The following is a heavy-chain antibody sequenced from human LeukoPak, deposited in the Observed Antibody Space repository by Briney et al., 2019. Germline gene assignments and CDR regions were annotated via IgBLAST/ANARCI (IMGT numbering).Heavy chain of an antibody. D-gene: IGHD3-9*01. J-gene: IGHJ4*02. Sequence: GESLKISCKGSGYSFTSYWIGWVRQMPGKGLEWMGIIYPGDSDTRYSPSFQGQVTISADKSISTAYLQWSSLKASDTAMYYCARSPPAYYDILTGPEYYFDYWGQGTLVTVSS. CDR2: IYPGDSDT. CDR3: ARSPPAYYDILTGPEYYFDY. CDR1: GYSFTSYW. V-gene: IGHV5-51*01.